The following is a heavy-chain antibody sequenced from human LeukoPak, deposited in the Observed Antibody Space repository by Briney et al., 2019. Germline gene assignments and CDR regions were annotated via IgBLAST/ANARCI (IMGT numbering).Heavy chain of an antibody. CDR1: GGSISSRPYY. D-gene: IGHD6-6*01. V-gene: IGHV4-39*07. CDR2: ISYSGTT. J-gene: IGHJ6*03. CDR3: ARDFSSSSTVYYYYFMDV. Sequence: SETLSLTCTVSGGSISSRPYYWGWARQPPGKGLEWIGTISYSGTTYDSPSLKSRVTISLYTSKNQFSLKLSSVTAADTAIYYCARDFSSSSTVYYYYFMDVWGKGTTVTVSS.